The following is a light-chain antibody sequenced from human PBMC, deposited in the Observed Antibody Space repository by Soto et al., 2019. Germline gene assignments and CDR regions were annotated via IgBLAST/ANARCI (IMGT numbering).Light chain of an antibody. Sequence: EIVLTQSPGTLSVSPGDRVTLSCRASQIVHINLAWFQQKPGQAPRLLIYGASTRATGVPARFSGSGSGTDFTLTIRRLEPEDFAVYYCQQYGRTFGQGTKVDIK. CDR1: QIVHIN. V-gene: IGKV3-15*01. CDR3: QQYGRT. CDR2: GAS. J-gene: IGKJ2*01.